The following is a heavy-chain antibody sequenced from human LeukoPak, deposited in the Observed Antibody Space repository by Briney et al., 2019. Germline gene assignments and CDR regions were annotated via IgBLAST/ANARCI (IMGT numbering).Heavy chain of an antibody. D-gene: IGHD2-8*01. CDR1: GYTFTSYY. CDR2: INPNRGST. CDR3: ARGGYCTNGVCYPYYYYYYMDV. V-gene: IGHV1-46*01. Sequence: ASVKVSCKASGYTFTSYYMYWVRQAPGQGLEWMGIINPNRGSTSYAQKFQGRVTMTRDMSTSTVYMELSSLRSEDTAVYYCARGGYCTNGVCYPYYYYYYMDVWGKGTTVTVSS. J-gene: IGHJ6*03.